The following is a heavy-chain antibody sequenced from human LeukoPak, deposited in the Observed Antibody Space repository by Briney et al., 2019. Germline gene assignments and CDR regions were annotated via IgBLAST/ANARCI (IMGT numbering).Heavy chain of an antibody. D-gene: IGHD3-10*01. CDR1: GFTFAIHA. J-gene: IGHJ3*01. CDR2: ISGDGAST. Sequence: GSLSLSFAASGFTFAIHAMTWVRQAPGKGLEWVSGISGDGASTHYAESVKGQFTISRDNSQNTLFLQMNSLRVEDTAIYYCAKDSYVSGRPLHTFDVWGQGTMVTVSS. V-gene: IGHV3-23*01. CDR3: AKDSYVSGRPLHTFDV.